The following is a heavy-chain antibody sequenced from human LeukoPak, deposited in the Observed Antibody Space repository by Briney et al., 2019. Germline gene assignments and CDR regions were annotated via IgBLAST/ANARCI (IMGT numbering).Heavy chain of an antibody. CDR3: ARERAVAGLFDY. V-gene: IGHV3-66*01. J-gene: IGHJ4*02. Sequence: GGSLRLSCAASGFTISSKYMSWVRQAPGKGLEWISVIYSGGRTYYADSVKGRFTISRDNSKNTLYLQMNSLRSEDTAVYYCARERAVAGLFDYWGQGTLVSVSS. CDR1: GFTISSKY. D-gene: IGHD6-19*01. CDR2: IYSGGRT.